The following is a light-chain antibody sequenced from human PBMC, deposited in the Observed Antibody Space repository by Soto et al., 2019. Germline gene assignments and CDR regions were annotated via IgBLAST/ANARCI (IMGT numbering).Light chain of an antibody. CDR1: QSVRSSF. V-gene: IGKV3-20*01. J-gene: IGKJ2*01. Sequence: EVVLTVSPDSLSLSPGETATVSCRASQSVRSSFLAWYQQKPGQAPRLLIYGASNSATDVPDRFSGGGSGTDFSLTISRLEPQDFAVYFCHQYDISPFTFGQGTRL. CDR3: HQYDISPFT. CDR2: GAS.